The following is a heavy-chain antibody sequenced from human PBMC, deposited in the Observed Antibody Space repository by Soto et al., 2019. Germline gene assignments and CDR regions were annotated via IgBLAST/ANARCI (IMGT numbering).Heavy chain of an antibody. J-gene: IGHJ4*02. CDR3: ARDGEAAAGLFDY. V-gene: IGHV3-23*01. CDR1: GFTFRSYA. CDR2: ISGSGGST. D-gene: IGHD6-13*01. Sequence: EVQLLESGGGLVQPGGSLRLSCAASGFTFRSYAMSWVRQAPGKGLEWVSAISGSGGSTSYAQKFQGRVTMTRDTSTSTVYMELSSLRSEDTAVYYCARDGEAAAGLFDYWGQGTLVTVSS.